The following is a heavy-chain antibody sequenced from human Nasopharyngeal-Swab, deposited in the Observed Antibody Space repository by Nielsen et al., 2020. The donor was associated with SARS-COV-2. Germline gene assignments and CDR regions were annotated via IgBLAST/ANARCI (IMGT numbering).Heavy chain of an antibody. Sequence: GESLKISCKGSGYSFTTSWIGWVRQMPGKGLEWMGIIDPTDSDTRYSPSFQGQVTLSADKSINTAYLQWSSLKASDTAMYYCARGADGYSSYFDYWGQGTLVTVSS. CDR1: GYSFTTSW. J-gene: IGHJ4*02. CDR2: IDPTDSDT. CDR3: ARGADGYSSYFDY. V-gene: IGHV5-51*01. D-gene: IGHD5-24*01.